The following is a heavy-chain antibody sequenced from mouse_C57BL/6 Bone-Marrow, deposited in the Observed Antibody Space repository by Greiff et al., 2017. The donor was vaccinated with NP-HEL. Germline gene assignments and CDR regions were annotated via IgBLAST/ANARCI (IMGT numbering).Heavy chain of an antibody. V-gene: IGHV1-80*01. Sequence: VQLQQSGAELVKPGASVKISCKASGYAFSSYWMNWVKQRPGKGLEWIGQIYPGDGDTNYNGKFKGKATLTADKSSSKAYMQLSSLTSEDSAVYFCARYYGSSYYFDYWGQGTTLTVSS. D-gene: IGHD1-1*01. CDR1: GYAFSSYW. CDR2: IYPGDGDT. CDR3: ARYYGSSYYFDY. J-gene: IGHJ2*01.